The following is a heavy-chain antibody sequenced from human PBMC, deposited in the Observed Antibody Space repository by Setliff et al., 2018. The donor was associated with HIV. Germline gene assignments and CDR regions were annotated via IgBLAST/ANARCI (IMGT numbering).Heavy chain of an antibody. Sequence: SGPTLVNPTQTLTLTCTFSGFSLNTPGLGVGWIRQPPGEALEWLALIYWNNDKRYNPSLGSRLSITKDTSKNLVVLVMTNMDAVDTATYYCAHRPLSADDFDYWGQGTLVTVS. CDR1: GFSLNTPGLG. CDR3: AHRPLSADDFDY. CDR2: IYWNNDK. J-gene: IGHJ4*02. V-gene: IGHV2-5*01.